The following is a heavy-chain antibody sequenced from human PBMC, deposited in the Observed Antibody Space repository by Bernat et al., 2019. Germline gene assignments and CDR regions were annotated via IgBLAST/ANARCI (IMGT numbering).Heavy chain of an antibody. CDR3: ARPIDDILTGRPPQVDSTNYFDY. J-gene: IGHJ4*02. V-gene: IGHV1-18*01. D-gene: IGHD3-9*01. Sequence: QVQLVQSGAEVKKPGASVKVSCKASGYTFTSYGISWVRQAPGQGLEWMGCISAYNGNTNYAQKLQGRVTMTTDTSTSTAYMELRSLRSDDTAVYYCARPIDDILTGRPPQVDSTNYFDYWGQGTLVTVSS. CDR2: ISAYNGNT. CDR1: GYTFTSYG.